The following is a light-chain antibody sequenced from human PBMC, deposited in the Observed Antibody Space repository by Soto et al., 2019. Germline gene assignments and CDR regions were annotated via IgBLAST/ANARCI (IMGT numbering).Light chain of an antibody. CDR1: SRHSNYI. J-gene: IGLJ3*02. CDR3: QTWLSSGIRV. Sequence: QPVLTQSPSASASLGASVKLTCTLTSRHSNYIIVWHQQQPEKGPRYLMKVNSDGSHIKGDGIPDRFSGSSSGAERYLTISRLQSEDEADYYCQTWLSSGIRVFGGGTKVTVL. CDR2: VNSDGSH. V-gene: IGLV4-69*01.